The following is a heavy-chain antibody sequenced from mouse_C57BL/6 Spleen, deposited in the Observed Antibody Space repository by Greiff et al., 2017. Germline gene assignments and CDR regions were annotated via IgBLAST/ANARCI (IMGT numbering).Heavy chain of an antibody. CDR2: IDPENGDT. Sequence: EVQLQQSGAELVRPGASVKLSCTASGFNIKDDYMHWVKQRPEQGLEWIGWIDPENGDTEYASKFQGKATITADTSSNTAYLQLSSLTSEDTAVYYCTAIYYDYDEAYWGQGTLVTVSA. J-gene: IGHJ3*01. CDR3: TAIYYDYDEAY. CDR1: GFNIKDDY. V-gene: IGHV14-4*01. D-gene: IGHD2-4*01.